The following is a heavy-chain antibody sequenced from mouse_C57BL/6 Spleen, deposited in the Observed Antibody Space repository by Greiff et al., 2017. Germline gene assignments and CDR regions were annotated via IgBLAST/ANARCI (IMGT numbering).Heavy chain of an antibody. CDR2: INPNNGGT. Sequence: VQLQQSGPELVKPGASVKMSCKASGYTFTDYNMHWVKQSHGKSLEWIGYINPNNGGTSYNQKFKGKATLTVNKSSSTAYMELRSLTSEDSAVYYCARWSTTVVPNFDYWGQGTTLTGSS. D-gene: IGHD1-1*01. J-gene: IGHJ2*01. CDR3: ARWSTTVVPNFDY. CDR1: GYTFTDYN. V-gene: IGHV1-22*01.